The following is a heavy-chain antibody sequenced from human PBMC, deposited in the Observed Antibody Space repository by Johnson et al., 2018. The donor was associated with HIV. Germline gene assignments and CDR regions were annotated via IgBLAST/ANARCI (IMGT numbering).Heavy chain of an antibody. D-gene: IGHD3-22*01. CDR2: ISSSRSTI. V-gene: IGHV3-11*04. CDR3: ARGSRYTYDNDDAYLLHAFDF. Sequence: QVQLVESGGGLIQPGGSLRLSCAASGFTVSSNYMSWIRQAPGKGLEWVSYISSSRSTIYYADSVKGRFTISRDNAKNTLYLQMNSLRVEDTAVYYCARGSRYTYDNDDAYLLHAFDFWGQGTMVTVSS. CDR1: GFTVSSNY. J-gene: IGHJ3*01.